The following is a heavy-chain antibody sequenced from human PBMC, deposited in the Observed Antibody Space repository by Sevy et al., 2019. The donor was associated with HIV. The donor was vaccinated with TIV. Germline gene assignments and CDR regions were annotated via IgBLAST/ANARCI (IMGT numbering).Heavy chain of an antibody. V-gene: IGHV3-23*01. D-gene: IGHD3-3*01. Sequence: GESLKISCAASGFTFSSYAMSWVRQAPGKGLEWVSAISGSGGSTYYTDSVKGRFTISRDNSKNTLYLQMNSLRAEDTAVYYCATRANYDFWSGYYTGVYWGQGTLVTVSS. CDR2: ISGSGGST. CDR3: ATRANYDFWSGYYTGVY. CDR1: GFTFSSYA. J-gene: IGHJ4*02.